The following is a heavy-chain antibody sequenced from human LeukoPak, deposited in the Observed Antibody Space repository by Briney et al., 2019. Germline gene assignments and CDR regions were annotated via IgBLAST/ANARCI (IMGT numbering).Heavy chain of an antibody. CDR1: GFTFSSYA. V-gene: IGHV3-23*01. D-gene: IGHD1-26*01. CDR3: ARALPSPLYSGSYADAFDI. Sequence: GGSLRLSCAASGFTFSSYAMSWVRQAPGKGLEWVSGISGSGGSTYYADSVKGRFTISRDNAKNSLYLQMNSLRAEDTAVYYCARALPSPLYSGSYADAFDIWGQGTMVTVSS. J-gene: IGHJ3*02. CDR2: ISGSGGST.